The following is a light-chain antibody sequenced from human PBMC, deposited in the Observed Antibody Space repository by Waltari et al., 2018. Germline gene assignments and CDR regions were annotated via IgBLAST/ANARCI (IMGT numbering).Light chain of an antibody. CDR2: AAS. Sequence: DIQMTQSPSSLSAFVRDSVTITCRASESISSYLNWYQQKPGKAPKLLIYAASSLQSGVPSRFSGSGSGTDFTLSISSLQPEDFASYYCQQSFNTPWTFGQGTKVEIK. V-gene: IGKV1-39*01. J-gene: IGKJ1*01. CDR1: ESISSY. CDR3: QQSFNTPWT.